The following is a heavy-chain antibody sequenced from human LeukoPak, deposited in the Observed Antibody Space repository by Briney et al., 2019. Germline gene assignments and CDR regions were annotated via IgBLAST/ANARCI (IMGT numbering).Heavy chain of an antibody. CDR3: ARYGSPMGHFDY. J-gene: IGHJ4*02. V-gene: IGHV3-23*01. CDR2: ISGSGANT. Sequence: GSLRLSCSASGFTFSGYAMSWVRQAPGKGLEWVSAISGSGANTYSVGSVKGRFTISRDNSKNTLFLQMNSLRAEDTAVYYCARYGSPMGHFDYWGQGTLVTVSS. CDR1: GFTFSGYA. D-gene: IGHD3-10*01.